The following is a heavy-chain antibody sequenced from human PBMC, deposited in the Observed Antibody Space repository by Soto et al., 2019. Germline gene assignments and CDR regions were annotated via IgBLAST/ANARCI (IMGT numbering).Heavy chain of an antibody. CDR3: ARGRSLDM. J-gene: IGHJ3*02. Sequence: GSLRLSCAASGYNFKGSWMTWVRQPPGRGLEWVASIGLGGGEENYVDSVKGRFTISRDNANNSMYLEMNSLKDEDTAVYFCARGRSLDMWGQGTMVTVSS. V-gene: IGHV3-7*03. CDR1: GYNFKGSW. CDR2: IGLGGGEE.